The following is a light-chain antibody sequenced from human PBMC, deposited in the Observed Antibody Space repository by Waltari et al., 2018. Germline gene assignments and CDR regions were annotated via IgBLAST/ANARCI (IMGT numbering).Light chain of an antibody. J-gene: IGKJ4*01. CDR1: QGISSY. Sequence: AIRITQSPSSLSASTGDRVTITCRASQGISSYLAWYQQKPGKAPKLLIYGASTLQSGVPSRFSSSGSGTDFTLTISCLQSEDFATYYCQQYHNYPFFGGGTRVEIK. CDR2: GAS. CDR3: QQYHNYPF. V-gene: IGKV1-8*01.